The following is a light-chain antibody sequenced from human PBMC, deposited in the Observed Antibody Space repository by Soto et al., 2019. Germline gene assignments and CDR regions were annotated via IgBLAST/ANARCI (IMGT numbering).Light chain of an antibody. CDR2: GAS. Sequence: IVLTQSPGTLSLSPWEGATLSCRASQSVTGSYLAWYRQKPGQAPSLLIYGASSRATGIPERFSGTGSGTDFTLTISRLEPEDFAVYYCQQYGSSRRTFGQGTKV. J-gene: IGKJ1*01. CDR1: QSVTGSY. V-gene: IGKV3-20*01. CDR3: QQYGSSRRT.